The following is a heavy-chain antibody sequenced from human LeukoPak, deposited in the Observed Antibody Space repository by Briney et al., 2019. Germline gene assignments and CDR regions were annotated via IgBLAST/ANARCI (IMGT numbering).Heavy chain of an antibody. J-gene: IGHJ4*02. CDR3: ATSPDIEASGTLYYLDF. D-gene: IGHD1-14*01. Sequence: PGGSLRLSCAASGFTFRSYGMSWVRQAPGKGPEWVPSISGSGGYTYYADSVQGRFTISRDNSKNTLSLQMNSLRAEDAAIYYCATSPDIEASGTLYYLDFWGQGTLVSVSS. V-gene: IGHV3-23*01. CDR1: GFTFRSYG. CDR2: ISGSGGYT.